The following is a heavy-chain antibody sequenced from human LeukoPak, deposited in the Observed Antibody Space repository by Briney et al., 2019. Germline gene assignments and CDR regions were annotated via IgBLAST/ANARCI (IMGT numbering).Heavy chain of an antibody. V-gene: IGHV3-48*04. CDR1: GFTFSSYS. CDR2: ISSSSSTI. D-gene: IGHD6-19*01. J-gene: IGHJ4*02. CDR3: ARIFHSSSWYGYSSGWYQDS. Sequence: GGSLRLSCAASGFTFSSYSMNWVRQAPGEGLEWVSDISSSSSTIYYADSVKGRFTISRDNAKNSLYLQMNSLRAEDTAVYYCARIFHSSSWYGYSSGWYQDSWGQGTLVTVSS.